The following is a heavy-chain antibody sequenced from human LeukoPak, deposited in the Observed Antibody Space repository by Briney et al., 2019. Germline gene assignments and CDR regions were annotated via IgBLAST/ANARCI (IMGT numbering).Heavy chain of an antibody. CDR2: ISSSGSNI. D-gene: IGHD6-6*01. V-gene: IGHV3-48*03. J-gene: IGHJ4*02. Sequence: GGSLRLSCAASGFTFSSYEMNWVRQAPGKGLEWVSYISSSGSNIYYADSVKGRFTTSRDNAKNSLFLQMNSLRAEDTAVYYCARLYSSSSGRALDYWGQGTLVTVSS. CDR3: ARLYSSSSGRALDY. CDR1: GFTFSSYE.